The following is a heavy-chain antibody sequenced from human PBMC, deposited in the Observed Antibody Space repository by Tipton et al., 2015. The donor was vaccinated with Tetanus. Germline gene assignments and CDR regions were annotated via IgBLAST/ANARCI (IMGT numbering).Heavy chain of an antibody. CDR2: VYHSGLT. D-gene: IGHD6-13*01. CDR1: GGSSSSFY. CDR3: ARDPGIASAGLWFDP. Sequence: TLSLTCAVSGGSSSSFYWSWIRQPPGKGLEWIGYVYHSGLTNYTPSLKSRLTISIDTSKNQFSLKLKSVTAADTAVYYCARDPGIASAGLWFDPWGQGTLVTVSS. V-gene: IGHV4-59*01. J-gene: IGHJ5*02.